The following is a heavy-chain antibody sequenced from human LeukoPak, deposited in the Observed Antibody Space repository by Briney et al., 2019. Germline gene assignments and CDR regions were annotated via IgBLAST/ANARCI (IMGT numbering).Heavy chain of an antibody. CDR3: AKQFSGYPVPAFEI. CDR1: GFTFRGYG. V-gene: IGHV3-23*01. J-gene: IGHJ3*02. Sequence: GGSLRLSCSTSGFTFRGYGMSWVRQALGKGPEWVSTISTSGDNTYYSDSVKGRFSVSRDNSKNTLFLQMSSLRVEDTAVYYCAKQFSGYPVPAFEIWAKGQWSPSLQ. CDR2: ISTSGDNT. D-gene: IGHD3-22*01.